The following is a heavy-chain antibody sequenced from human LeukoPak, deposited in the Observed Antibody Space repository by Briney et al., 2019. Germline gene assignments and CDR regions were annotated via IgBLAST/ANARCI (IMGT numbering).Heavy chain of an antibody. J-gene: IGHJ4*02. CDR1: GFTFSSYS. CDR3: AREGRYYDYVWGSYNRYFDY. Sequence: GGSLRLSCAASGFTFSSYSMNWVRQAPGKGLEWVSYISSSSSTIYYADSVKGRFTISRDNAKNSLYLQMNSLRAEDTAVYYCAREGRYYDYVWGSYNRYFDYWGQGTLVTVSS. CDR2: ISSSSSTI. V-gene: IGHV3-48*04. D-gene: IGHD3-16*01.